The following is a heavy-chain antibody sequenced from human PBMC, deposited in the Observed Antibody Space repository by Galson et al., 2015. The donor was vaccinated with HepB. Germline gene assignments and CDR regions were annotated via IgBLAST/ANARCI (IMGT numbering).Heavy chain of an antibody. CDR1: GFTFSSYV. Sequence: SLRLSCAAPGFTFSSYVMSWVRQAPGKGLEWVSAIGGNGYSSYYADSVKGRFTISRDNSKNTLYLQMNSLRAEDTAVYYCARHQLATFDYWGQGTLVTVSS. V-gene: IGHV3-23*01. J-gene: IGHJ4*02. D-gene: IGHD6-13*01. CDR2: IGGNGYSS. CDR3: ARHQLATFDY.